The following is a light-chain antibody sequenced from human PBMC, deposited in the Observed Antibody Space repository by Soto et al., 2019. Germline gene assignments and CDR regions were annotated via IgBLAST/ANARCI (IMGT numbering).Light chain of an antibody. CDR2: DVT. J-gene: IGLJ2*01. CDR3: SSFTSTSTLI. Sequence: QPASVSGSPGQSITISCTGTSSDVGGYNFVSWYQHHPGKAPKLIIYDVTNRPSGVSNRFSGSKSGDTASLTISGLQAEDAADYYCSSFTSTSTLIFGGGTKLTVL. CDR1: SSDVGGYNF. V-gene: IGLV2-14*03.